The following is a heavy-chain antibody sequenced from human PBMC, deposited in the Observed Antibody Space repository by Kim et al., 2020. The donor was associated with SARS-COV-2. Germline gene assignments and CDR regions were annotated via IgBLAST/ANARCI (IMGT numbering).Heavy chain of an antibody. D-gene: IGHD3-16*01. CDR3: AGGVGYGMDV. CDR1: GYTFNSYG. Sequence: ASVKVSCKASGYTFNSYGISWVRQAPGQGLEWMGWIRAYNGNTNYEQKLQGRVTMTTETSTRPAYMEIRSLRSDDTAVYYCAGGVGYGMDVWGQVTTLTV. CDR2: IRAYNGNT. J-gene: IGHJ6*02. V-gene: IGHV1-18*01.